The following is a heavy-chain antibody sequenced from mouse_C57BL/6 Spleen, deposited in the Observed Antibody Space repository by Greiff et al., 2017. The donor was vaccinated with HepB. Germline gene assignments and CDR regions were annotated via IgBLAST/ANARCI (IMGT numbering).Heavy chain of an antibody. Sequence: VQLKQSGPELVKPGASVKISCKASGYSFTGYYMNWVKQSPEKSLEWIGEINPSTGGTTYNQKFKAKATLTVDKSSSTAYMQLKSLTSEDSAVYYCARGGIYYGNFDYWGQGTTLTVSS. D-gene: IGHD2-1*01. V-gene: IGHV1-42*01. J-gene: IGHJ2*01. CDR1: GYSFTGYY. CDR2: INPSTGGT. CDR3: ARGGIYYGNFDY.